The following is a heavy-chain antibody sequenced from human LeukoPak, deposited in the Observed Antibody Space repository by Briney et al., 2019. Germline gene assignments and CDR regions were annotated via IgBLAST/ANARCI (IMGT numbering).Heavy chain of an antibody. Sequence: PSETLSLTCTVSGGSISSSSYYWGWIRQPPGKGLEWMGSIYYSGSTYYNPSLKSRVTISVDTSKNQFSLKLSSVTAADTAVYYCARQGVAALFDYWGQGTLVTVSS. D-gene: IGHD6-19*01. CDR2: IYYSGST. J-gene: IGHJ4*02. CDR1: GGSISSSSYY. CDR3: ARQGVAALFDY. V-gene: IGHV4-39*01.